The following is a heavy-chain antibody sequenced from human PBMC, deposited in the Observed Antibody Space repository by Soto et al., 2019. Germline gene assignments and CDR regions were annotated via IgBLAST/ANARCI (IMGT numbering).Heavy chain of an antibody. D-gene: IGHD6-25*01. CDR3: GRDGYNPPASIAY. CDR1: GFTFSSYW. J-gene: IGHJ4*02. V-gene: IGHV3-74*01. Sequence: EVQLVESGGGLVQPGGSLRLSCAASGFTFSSYWMHWVRQVPGKGQVWVSHISNDGSDTNYADSVKGRFTISRDNAKNTLYLRVNSLRAEDTAVYYRGRDGYNPPASIAYWGQGTLVTFTS. CDR2: ISNDGSDT.